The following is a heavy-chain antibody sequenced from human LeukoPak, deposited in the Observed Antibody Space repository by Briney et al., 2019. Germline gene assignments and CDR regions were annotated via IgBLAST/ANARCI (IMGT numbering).Heavy chain of an antibody. V-gene: IGHV4-39*07. CDR2: IYYSGTT. CDR1: GFSFSSYE. Sequence: GSLRLSCAASGFSFSSYEINWVRQAPGKGLEWIGSIYYSGTTHYNPSLESRVTISVDTSKNQFSLKLASVTAADTAIYYCAKGAGGFSYYNWFDPWGQGTLVTVSS. D-gene: IGHD5-18*01. J-gene: IGHJ5*02. CDR3: AKGAGGFSYYNWFDP.